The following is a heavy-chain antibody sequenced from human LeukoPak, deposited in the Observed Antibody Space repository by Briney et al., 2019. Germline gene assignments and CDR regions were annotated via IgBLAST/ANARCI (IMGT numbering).Heavy chain of an antibody. D-gene: IGHD3-10*01. J-gene: IGHJ4*02. Sequence: GGSLRLSCAASRFIFSSFPMHWVRQAPGKGLEWVAVISHDGKVKYYADSVKGRFTISRDDSTNTLSLQMNSLRPEDTGIYYCARDLSRGAPDYFDNWGQGTLVTVSS. CDR2: ISHDGKVK. CDR3: ARDLSRGAPDYFDN. CDR1: RFIFSSFP. V-gene: IGHV3-30*01.